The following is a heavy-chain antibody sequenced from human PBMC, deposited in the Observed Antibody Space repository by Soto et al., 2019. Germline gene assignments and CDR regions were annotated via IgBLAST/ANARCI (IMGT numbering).Heavy chain of an antibody. J-gene: IGHJ3*02. CDR3: ARPGEGQLEPTVTEVTAFDI. CDR2: IDPSDSYI. V-gene: IGHV5-10-1*01. Sequence: PGESLKISCKGSGYSFTSYWISWVRQMPGKGLEWMGRIDPSDSYINYSPSFQGHVTISADKSISTAYLQWSSLKASDTAMYYCARPGEGQLEPTVTEVTAFDIWGQGTMVTVSS. D-gene: IGHD1-1*01. CDR1: GYSFTSYW.